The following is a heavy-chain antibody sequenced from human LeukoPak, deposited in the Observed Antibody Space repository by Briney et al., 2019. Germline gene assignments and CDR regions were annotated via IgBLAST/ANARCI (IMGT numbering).Heavy chain of an antibody. J-gene: IGHJ4*02. CDR2: INSDGSST. CDR3: ARTIASRSLDY. D-gene: IGHD6-6*01. CDR1: GFTFSSYW. Sequence: QPGGSLRLSCAAPGFTFSSYWMHWVRQAPGKGLVWVSRINSDGSSTNYADSVKGRFTISRDNAKNTLYLQMNSLRAEDTAVYDCARTIASRSLDYWGLGTLVTVSS. V-gene: IGHV3-74*01.